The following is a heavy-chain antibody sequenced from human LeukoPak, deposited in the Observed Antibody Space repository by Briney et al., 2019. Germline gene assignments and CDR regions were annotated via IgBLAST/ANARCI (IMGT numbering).Heavy chain of an antibody. J-gene: IGHJ6*03. D-gene: IGHD4-11*01. CDR3: ARDNAVMSYYYYMDV. V-gene: IGHV4-4*07. Sequence: SETLSPTCTVSGVPISSYYWSWIRPAAGKGLEGIGRIYISGSTNYNPSLKSRVTMSVDTSKNQFSLKLSSGTAADTAVYYCARDNAVMSYYYYMDVWGKGTTVTVSS. CDR1: GVPISSYY. CDR2: IYISGST.